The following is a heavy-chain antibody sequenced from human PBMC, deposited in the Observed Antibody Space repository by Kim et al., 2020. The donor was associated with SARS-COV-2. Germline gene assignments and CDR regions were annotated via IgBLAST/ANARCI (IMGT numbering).Heavy chain of an antibody. CDR3: ARGGVSN. D-gene: IGHD3-3*02. CDR2: IKQDGSEK. CDR1: GFNFSSYW. V-gene: IGHV3-7*04. Sequence: GGSLRLSCAASGFNFSSYWMSWVRQAPGKGLEWVANIKQDGSEKYYVDSVKGRFTISRDNAKNSLYLQMNSLRAEDTAVYYCARGGVSNWGQGTLVTVSS. J-gene: IGHJ4*02.